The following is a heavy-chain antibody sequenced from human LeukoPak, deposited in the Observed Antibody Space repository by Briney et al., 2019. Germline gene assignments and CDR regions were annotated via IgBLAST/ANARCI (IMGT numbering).Heavy chain of an antibody. J-gene: IGHJ5*02. CDR2: IYNSGGT. V-gene: IGHV4-59*01. CDR1: GGSISSYY. D-gene: IGHD4-23*01. CDR3: ARYRGNSNGGFDP. Sequence: SETLSLTCTVSGGSISSYYWSWIRQPPGKGLEWIGNIYNSGGTNYNPSLKSRVTTSVDTSKNQFSLKMTSVTAADTAVYYCARYRGNSNGGFDPWGQGTLVTVSS.